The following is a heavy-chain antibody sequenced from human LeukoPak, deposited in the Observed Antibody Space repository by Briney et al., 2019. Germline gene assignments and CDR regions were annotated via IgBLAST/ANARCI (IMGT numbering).Heavy chain of an antibody. D-gene: IGHD6-19*01. CDR1: VITFITYA. V-gene: IGHV3-23*01. J-gene: IGHJ4*02. CDR3: VCGSSIPDY. CDR2: ISERGDTT. Sequence: PGGSLRLSCVASVITFITYAMTRVRQAPGKGLEWVSSISERGDTTYYADSVRGRFTISRDNSKNTLYLQMNSVRVEDTAVYFCVCGSSIPDYWGLGTLVTVSS.